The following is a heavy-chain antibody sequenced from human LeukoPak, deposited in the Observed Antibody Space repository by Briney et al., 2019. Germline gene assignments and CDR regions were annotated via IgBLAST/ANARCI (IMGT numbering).Heavy chain of an antibody. Sequence: ASVKVSCKASGCTFINYVISWVRQAPGQGLEWMGWISAYNGNTNYAQKFQGRVTMTTDTSTSTVYMELRSLTSDDTAVYYCARGRQQWLVGGAFDIWGQGTMVTVSS. V-gene: IGHV1-18*01. CDR2: ISAYNGNT. CDR3: ARGRQQWLVGGAFDI. CDR1: GCTFINYV. J-gene: IGHJ3*02. D-gene: IGHD6-19*01.